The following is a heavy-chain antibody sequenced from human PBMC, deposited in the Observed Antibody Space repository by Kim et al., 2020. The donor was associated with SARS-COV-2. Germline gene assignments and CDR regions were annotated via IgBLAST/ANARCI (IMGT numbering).Heavy chain of an antibody. V-gene: IGHV3-13*01. CDR2: IGTAGDT. CDR1: GFTFSSYD. J-gene: IGHJ3*02. Sequence: GGSLRLSCAASGFTFSSYDMHWVRQATGKGLEWVSAIGTAGDTYYPGSVKGRFTISRENAKNSLYLQMNSLRAGDTAVYYCARGANKNYYDSSGYDAFDIWGQGTMVTVSS. D-gene: IGHD3-22*01. CDR3: ARGANKNYYDSSGYDAFDI.